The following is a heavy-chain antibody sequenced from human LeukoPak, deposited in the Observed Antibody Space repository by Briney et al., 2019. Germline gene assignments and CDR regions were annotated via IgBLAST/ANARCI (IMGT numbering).Heavy chain of an antibody. CDR3: AKSGTRSSWSPRVKTYLDY. J-gene: IGHJ4*02. Sequence: GGSLRLSCAASGLTFSSYGMHWVRQAPGKGLEWVAVISYDGSNKYYADSVKGRFTISRDNSKNTLYLQMNSLRAEDTAVYYCAKSGTRSSWSPRVKTYLDYWGQGTLVTVSS. V-gene: IGHV3-30*18. CDR2: ISYDGSNK. CDR1: GLTFSSYG. D-gene: IGHD6-13*01.